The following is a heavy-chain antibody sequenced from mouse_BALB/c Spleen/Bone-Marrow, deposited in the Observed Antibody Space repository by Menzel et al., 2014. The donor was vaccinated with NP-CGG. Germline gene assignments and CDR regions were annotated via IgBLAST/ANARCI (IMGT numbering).Heavy chain of an antibody. D-gene: IGHD2-14*01. Sequence: VMLVESGAELVRPGTSVKVSCKASGYAFXNYLIEWVKQRPGRGLEWIGVINPGSGGTNYNEKFKGKATLTADKSSSTAYMQLSSLTSDDSAVYFCARGDYRSYYFDYWGQGTTLTVSS. V-gene: IGHV1-54*01. J-gene: IGHJ2*01. CDR1: GYAFXNYL. CDR2: INPGSGGT. CDR3: ARGDYRSYYFDY.